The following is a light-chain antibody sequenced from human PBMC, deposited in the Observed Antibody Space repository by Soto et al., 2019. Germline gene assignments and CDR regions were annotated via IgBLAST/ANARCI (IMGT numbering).Light chain of an antibody. CDR1: SSNIGAGYD. V-gene: IGLV1-40*01. J-gene: IGLJ2*01. CDR2: GNS. Sequence: QSVLTQPPSVSGAPGQRVTISCTGSSSNIGAGYDVHWYQQLPGTAPKLLIYGNSNRPSGVPDRFSGSKSGTSASLAITGLXXXXXXXYYCQSYDSSLSSVVFGGGTK. CDR3: QSYDSSLSSVV.